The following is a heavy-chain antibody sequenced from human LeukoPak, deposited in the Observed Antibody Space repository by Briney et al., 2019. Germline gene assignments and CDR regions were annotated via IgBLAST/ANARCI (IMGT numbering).Heavy chain of an antibody. D-gene: IGHD7-27*01. CDR1: GYTFTSYA. Sequence: GGTLRLSCAASGYTFTSYAMHWVRQAPGQRLEWMGWINADNGNTKYSQKFQGRVTITRDTSASTAYMELSSLRSEDTAVYYCARDRENWGSLYYYYYGMDVWGQGTTVTVSS. J-gene: IGHJ6*02. CDR2: INADNGNT. V-gene: IGHV1-3*01. CDR3: ARDRENWGSLYYYYYGMDV.